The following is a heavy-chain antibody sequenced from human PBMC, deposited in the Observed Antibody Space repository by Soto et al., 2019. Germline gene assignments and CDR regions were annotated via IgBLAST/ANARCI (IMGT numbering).Heavy chain of an antibody. Sequence: SETLSLTCTVSGGSVSSGSYYWSWIRQPPGKGLEWIGHIYYSGSTNYNPSLKSRVTISVDTSKNQFSLKLSSVTAADTAVYYCARPQHGSFYYYGMDVWGQGTTVTVSS. CDR1: GGSVSSGSYY. J-gene: IGHJ6*02. D-gene: IGHD3-10*01. CDR3: ARPQHGSFYYYGMDV. V-gene: IGHV4-61*01. CDR2: IYYSGST.